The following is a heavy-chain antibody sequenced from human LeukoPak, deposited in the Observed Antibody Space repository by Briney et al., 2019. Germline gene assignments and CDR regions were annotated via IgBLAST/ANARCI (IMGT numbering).Heavy chain of an antibody. D-gene: IGHD2/OR15-2a*01. CDR3: ARVWFPATLVDP. CDR2: IKQDGSEK. V-gene: IGHV3-7*01. CDR1: GFTFSSYW. Sequence: PGGSLRLSCAASGFTFSSYWMSWVRQAPGKGLEGVSNIKQDGSEKYYVDSVKGRFTISRDNAKNSLYLQMNTLRAEDTAVYYCARVWFPATLVDPWGQGTLVTVSS. J-gene: IGHJ5*02.